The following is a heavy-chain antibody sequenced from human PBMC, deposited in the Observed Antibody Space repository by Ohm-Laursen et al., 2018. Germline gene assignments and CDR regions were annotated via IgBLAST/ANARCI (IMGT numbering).Heavy chain of an antibody. CDR1: GFTFSSYA. V-gene: IGHV3-23*01. CDR2: ISRTGEST. Sequence: SLRLSCAASGFTFSSYAMSWVRQAPGKGLEWVSSISRTGESTYYADSVKGRFTISRDNSKNTLYLQMNSLRAEDTAVYYCARGPPSDYWGQGTLVTVSS. J-gene: IGHJ4*02. CDR3: ARGPPSDY.